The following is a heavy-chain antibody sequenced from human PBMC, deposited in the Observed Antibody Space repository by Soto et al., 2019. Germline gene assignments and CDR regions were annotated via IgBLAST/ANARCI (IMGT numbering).Heavy chain of an antibody. CDR1: GGSISSGGYY. CDR2: IYYSGST. D-gene: IGHD6-13*01. CDR3: AASILAAAGTNWFDP. J-gene: IGHJ5*02. V-gene: IGHV4-31*03. Sequence: LSLTCTVSGGSISSGGYYWSWIRQHPGKGLEWIGYIYYSGSTYYNPSLKSRVTISVDTSKNQFSLKLSSVTAADTAVYYCAASILAAAGTNWFDPWGQGTLVTVSS.